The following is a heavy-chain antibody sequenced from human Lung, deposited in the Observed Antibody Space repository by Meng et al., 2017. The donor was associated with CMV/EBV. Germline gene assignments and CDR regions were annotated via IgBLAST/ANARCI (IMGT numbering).Heavy chain of an antibody. CDR1: GGSISSGFYY. D-gene: IGHD3-22*01. CDR3: ARSGHYYDNSGYWMHFDY. CDR2: MSTSGST. J-gene: IGHJ4*02. Sequence: QARSQEWCPGLVKPSQTLSLTCPVCGGSISSGFYYWSWIRQPAGKGLEWIGRMSTSGSTIYNPSLKSRVTISLDTSKNQFSLNLSSVTAADTAVYYCARSGHYYDNSGYWMHFDYWGQGILVTVSS. V-gene: IGHV4-61*02.